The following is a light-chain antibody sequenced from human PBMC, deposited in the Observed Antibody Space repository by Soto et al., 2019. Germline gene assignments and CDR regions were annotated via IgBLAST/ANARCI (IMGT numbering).Light chain of an antibody. CDR1: QSVSSN. J-gene: IGKJ1*01. CDR3: QQYNNWPRRT. Sequence: EIVMTQSPATLSVSPGERATLSCRASQSVSSNLAWYQQKPGQAPRLLIYGASTRATGIPARFSGSGSGTEFTPTISSLQSEDFAVYYCQQYNNWPRRTCGQGTKV. CDR2: GAS. V-gene: IGKV3-15*01.